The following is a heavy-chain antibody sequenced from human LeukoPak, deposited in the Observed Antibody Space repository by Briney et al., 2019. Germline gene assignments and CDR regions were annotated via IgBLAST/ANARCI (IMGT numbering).Heavy chain of an antibody. D-gene: IGHD2-15*01. CDR1: GFTFSISA. Sequence: GSLRLSCAASGFTFSISAMSWIRQPPGKGLEWIGEINHSGSTNYNPSLKSRVTISVDTSKNQFSLKLSSVTAADTAVYYCARHVRYCSGGSCYRATNWFDPWGQGTLVTVSS. J-gene: IGHJ5*02. CDR3: ARHVRYCSGGSCYRATNWFDP. CDR2: INHSGST. V-gene: IGHV4-34*01.